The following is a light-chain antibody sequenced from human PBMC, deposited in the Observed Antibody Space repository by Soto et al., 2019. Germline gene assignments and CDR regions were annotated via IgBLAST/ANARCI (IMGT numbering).Light chain of an antibody. Sequence: DIQMTQSPSSLSASVGDRVTISCRASQSISTYLHWYQQKPGTAPRLLISRASSVKSGVPPRFSGSGSGRDFTLTISSLRPEDIGTCFCQQSYSVPWTFGPGTKVEIK. V-gene: IGKV1-39*01. CDR2: RAS. CDR3: QQSYSVPWT. CDR1: QSISTY. J-gene: IGKJ1*01.